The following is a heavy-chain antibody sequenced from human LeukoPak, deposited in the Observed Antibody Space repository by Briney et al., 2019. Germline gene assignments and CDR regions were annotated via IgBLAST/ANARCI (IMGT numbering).Heavy chain of an antibody. CDR1: GGSNSSSSYF. D-gene: IGHD3-16*02. Sequence: SETLSLTCTVSGGSNSSSSYFWGWIRQPPGKGLEWIGTIYYSGSTYYNPSLKSRVTISVDTSKNQFSLKLGSVTVADTAVYYCARDRYSGDLTIFDYWGQGTLVTVSS. CDR3: ARDRYSGDLTIFDY. CDR2: IYYSGST. V-gene: IGHV4-39*07. J-gene: IGHJ4*02.